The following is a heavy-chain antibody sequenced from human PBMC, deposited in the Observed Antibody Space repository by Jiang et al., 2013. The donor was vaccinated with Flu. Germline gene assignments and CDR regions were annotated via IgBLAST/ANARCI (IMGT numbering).Heavy chain of an antibody. J-gene: IGHJ4*02. CDR2: IYWDDDK. CDR1: GFSLSTSGVG. CDR3: AHSPTYDSSGYYPKPFDY. Sequence: KPTQTLTLTCTFSGFSLSTSGVGVGWIRQPPGKALEWLALIYWDDDKRYSPSLKSRLTITKDTSKNQVVLTMTNMDPVDTATYYCAHSPTYDSSGYYPKPFDYWGQGTLVTVSS. V-gene: IGHV2-5*02. D-gene: IGHD3-22*01.